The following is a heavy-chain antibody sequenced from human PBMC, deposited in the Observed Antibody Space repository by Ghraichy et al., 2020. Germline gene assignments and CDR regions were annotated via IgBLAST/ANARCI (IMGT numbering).Heavy chain of an antibody. V-gene: IGHV3-7*03. CDR2: IKQDGSEK. D-gene: IGHD3-3*01. J-gene: IGHJ6*03. CDR1: GFTFSSYW. CDR3: AREPSGRGYYYYMDV. Sequence: GGSLRLSCAASGFTFSSYWMSWVRQAPGKGLEWVANIKQDGSEKYYVDSVKGRFTISRDNAKNSLYLQMNSLRAEDTAVHYCAREPSGRGYYYYMDVWGKGTTVTVSS.